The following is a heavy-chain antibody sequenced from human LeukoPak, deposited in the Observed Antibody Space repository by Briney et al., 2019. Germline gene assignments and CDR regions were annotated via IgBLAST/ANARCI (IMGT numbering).Heavy chain of an antibody. D-gene: IGHD6-19*01. Sequence: SETLSLTCTVSGGSISSYYWSWIRQPPGKGLGWIGYIYTSGSTNYNPSLKSRVTISVDTSKDQFSLKLSSVTAADTAVYYCARHPPIYSSGWIFDYWGQGTLVTVSS. CDR3: ARHPPIYSSGWIFDY. CDR2: IYTSGST. CDR1: GGSISSYY. J-gene: IGHJ4*02. V-gene: IGHV4-4*09.